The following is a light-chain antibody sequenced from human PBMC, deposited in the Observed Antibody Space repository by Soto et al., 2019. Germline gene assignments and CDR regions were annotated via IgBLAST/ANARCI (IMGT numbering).Light chain of an antibody. V-gene: IGLV1-47*01. CDR1: SSNIGSNY. Sequence: QSVLSQPPSASVTPGQRVTISCSGSSSNIGSNYVYWYQQLPGTAPKVLIYRNNQRPSGVPDRFSGSKSGTSASLAVSGLRSEDEADYYCAAWDDSLSAWVFGGGTKLTVL. CDR3: AAWDDSLSAWV. CDR2: RNN. J-gene: IGLJ3*02.